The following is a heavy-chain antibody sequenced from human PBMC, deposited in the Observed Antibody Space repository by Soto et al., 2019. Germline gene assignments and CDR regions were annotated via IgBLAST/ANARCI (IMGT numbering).Heavy chain of an antibody. V-gene: IGHV1-18*01. J-gene: IGHJ4*02. Sequence: QVQLGQSEAEVKKVGASVKVSCKASGYAFTTFDISWVRQAPGQGLEWMGWISAYNGNTNYAQKLQGRVTMTTDTSTSTAYMELRSPRSDDTAVYYCAREGSSSWNNFDYWGQGTLVTVSS. D-gene: IGHD6-13*01. CDR2: ISAYNGNT. CDR3: AREGSSSWNNFDY. CDR1: GYAFTTFD.